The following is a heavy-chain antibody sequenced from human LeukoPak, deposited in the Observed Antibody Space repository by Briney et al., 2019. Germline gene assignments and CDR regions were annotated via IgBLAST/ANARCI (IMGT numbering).Heavy chain of an antibody. J-gene: IGHJ3*02. Sequence: SVKVSCKASGGTFSSYAISWVRQAPGQGLKWMGGIIPIFGTANYAQKFQGRVTITADESTSTAHMELSSLRSEDTAVYYCARQLDSGYDLNDAFDIWGQGTMVTVSS. CDR2: IIPIFGTA. D-gene: IGHD5-12*01. CDR1: GGTFSSYA. CDR3: ARQLDSGYDLNDAFDI. V-gene: IGHV1-69*13.